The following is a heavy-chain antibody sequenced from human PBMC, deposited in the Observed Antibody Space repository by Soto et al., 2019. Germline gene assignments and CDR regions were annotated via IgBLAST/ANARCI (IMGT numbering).Heavy chain of an antibody. CDR3: ARGASITIFGVVSAHDAFDI. Sequence: ASVKVSCKASGCAFTSYDINWVRQATGQGLEWMGWMNPNSGNTGYAQKFQGRVTMTRNTSISTAYMEPSSLRSEDTAVYYCARGASITIFGVVSAHDAFDIWGQGTTVTVSS. V-gene: IGHV1-8*01. D-gene: IGHD3-3*01. CDR1: GCAFTSYD. J-gene: IGHJ3*02. CDR2: MNPNSGNT.